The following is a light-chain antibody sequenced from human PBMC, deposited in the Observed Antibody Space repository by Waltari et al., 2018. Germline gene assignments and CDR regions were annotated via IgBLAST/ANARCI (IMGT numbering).Light chain of an antibody. CDR1: QSVSSSY. Sequence: EVVLTQSPGTPALSPGERATLSCRASQSVSSSYLAWYQQKPGQAPRLLIYGASSRATGIPDRFSGSGSGTDFTLTISRLEPEDFAVYYCQQYGSSPRTFGQGTKVEV. CDR3: QQYGSSPRT. V-gene: IGKV3-20*01. J-gene: IGKJ1*01. CDR2: GAS.